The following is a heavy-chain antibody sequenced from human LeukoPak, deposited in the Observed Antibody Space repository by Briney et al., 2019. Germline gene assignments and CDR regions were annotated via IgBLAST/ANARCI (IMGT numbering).Heavy chain of an antibody. CDR1: GGSISSYY. V-gene: IGHV4-59*08. D-gene: IGHD3-10*01. CDR2: IYYSGST. CDR3: ARSYGSGSYFGGWEFDY. J-gene: IGHJ4*02. Sequence: SETLSLTCTVSGGSISSYYWSWIRQPPGRGLEWIGYIYYSGSTYYNPSLKSRVTISVDTSKNQFSLKLSSVTAADTAVYYCARSYGSGSYFGGWEFDYWGQGTLVTVSS.